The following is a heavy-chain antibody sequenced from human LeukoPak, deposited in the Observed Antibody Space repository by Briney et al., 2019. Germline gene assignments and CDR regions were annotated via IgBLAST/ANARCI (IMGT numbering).Heavy chain of an antibody. D-gene: IGHD1-7*01. CDR2: INPDGSTI. J-gene: IGHJ4*02. CDR3: ATAGNYRFDY. CDR1: GFTFSNYW. V-gene: IGHV3-74*01. Sequence: PGGSLRLSCAASGFTFSNYWVHWVRPAPGKGLVWVSRINPDGSTINYADSVQGRFTISRDNAKKTLYLQMNSRRAEDTAVYYCATAGNYRFDYWGQGTLVTVSS.